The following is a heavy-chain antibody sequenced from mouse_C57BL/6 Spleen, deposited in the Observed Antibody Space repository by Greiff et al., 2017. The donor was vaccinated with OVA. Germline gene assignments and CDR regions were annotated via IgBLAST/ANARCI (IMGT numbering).Heavy chain of an antibody. Sequence: QVQLQQPGAELARPGSSVKLSCKASGYTFTSYWMHLVKQMPIQGLAWIGNIYPSDSETHYNPTFKDKATLTVDKSSSKAYMQLSSLTAEDSAVYDGARSFYSSSHWYCDVWGTGTTVTVSS. CDR2: IYPSDSET. J-gene: IGHJ1*03. D-gene: IGHD1-1*01. CDR3: ARSFYSSSHWYCDV. CDR1: GYTFTSYW. V-gene: IGHV1-52*01.